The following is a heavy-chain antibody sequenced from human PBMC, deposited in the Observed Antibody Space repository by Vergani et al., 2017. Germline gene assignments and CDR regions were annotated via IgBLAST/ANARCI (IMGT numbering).Heavy chain of an antibody. D-gene: IGHD3-3*02. J-gene: IGHJ6*02. CDR3: ARGLAENYYCGMDV. CDR2: IIPIFGTA. V-gene: IGHV1-69*01. CDR1: GGTFSSYA. Sequence: QVHLVQSGAEVKKPGSPVQVSCKAPGGTFSSYAISWVRPAPGQGLEWMGGIIPIFGTANYAQKFQGRVTITADEATSTAYMELSSLRSEATAVYYCARGLAENYYCGMDVWGQGTMVTVSS.